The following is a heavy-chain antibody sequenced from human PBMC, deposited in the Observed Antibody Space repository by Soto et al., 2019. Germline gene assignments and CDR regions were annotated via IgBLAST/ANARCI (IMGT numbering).Heavy chain of an antibody. V-gene: IGHV4-34*01. Sequence: SETLSLTCAVYGGSFSGYYWSWIRQPPGKGLEWIGEINHSGSTNYNPSLKSRVTMSVDTSKNQFSLKLSSVTAADTAVYYCARLAARRYYYGMDVWGQGTTVTVSS. CDR1: GGSFSGYY. D-gene: IGHD6-6*01. J-gene: IGHJ6*02. CDR3: ARLAARRYYYGMDV. CDR2: INHSGST.